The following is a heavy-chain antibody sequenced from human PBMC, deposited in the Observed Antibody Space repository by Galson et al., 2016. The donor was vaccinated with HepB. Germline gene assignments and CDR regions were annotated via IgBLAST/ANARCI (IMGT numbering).Heavy chain of an antibody. V-gene: IGHV3-23*01. D-gene: IGHD3-16*01. CDR1: GFTFRSYA. CDR3: ARDDYFRLGY. Sequence: SLRLSCAASGFTFRSYAMSWVRQAPGKGLEWVSTILRSGSSTYNADSVKGRFTISRDNAKNSLYLEMNSLRDEDTAVYYCARDDYFRLGYWGQGTLVTVSS. CDR2: ILRSGSST. J-gene: IGHJ4*02.